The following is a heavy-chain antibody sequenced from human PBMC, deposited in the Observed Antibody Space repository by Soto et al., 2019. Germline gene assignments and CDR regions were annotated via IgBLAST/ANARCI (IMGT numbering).Heavy chain of an antibody. CDR2: MNPNSGNT. CDR3: ARVAYYYDSSGYYHPWFDP. V-gene: IGHV1-8*01. Sequence: GASVKVSCKASGYTFTSYDINWVRQATGQGLEWMGWMNPNSGNTGYAQKFQGRVTMTRNTSISTAYMELSSLRSEDTAVYYCARVAYYYDSSGYYHPWFDPWGQGTLVTVSS. CDR1: GYTFTSYD. J-gene: IGHJ5*02. D-gene: IGHD3-22*01.